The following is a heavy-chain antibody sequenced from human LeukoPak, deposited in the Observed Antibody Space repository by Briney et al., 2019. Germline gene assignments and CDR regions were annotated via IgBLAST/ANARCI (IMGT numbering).Heavy chain of an antibody. D-gene: IGHD1-26*01. Sequence: ASVKVSCKASGYTFTSYGISWVRQAPGQGLEWMGRINPNNGATNYAQKLQGRVTITGDTSISTAYMELSSLRSDDTAVYYCTRESGSYHGNDYWGQGTLVTVSS. V-gene: IGHV1-2*06. CDR1: GYTFTSYG. J-gene: IGHJ4*02. CDR2: INPNNGAT. CDR3: TRESGSYHGNDY.